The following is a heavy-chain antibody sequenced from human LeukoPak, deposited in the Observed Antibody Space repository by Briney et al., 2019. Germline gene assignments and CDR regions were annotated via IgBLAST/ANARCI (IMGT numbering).Heavy chain of an antibody. J-gene: IGHJ6*02. Sequence: ASVKVSCKASGFTFTSSAMQWVRQARGQRLEWIGWIVVGSGNTNYAQKFQERVTITRDMSTSTAYMELSSLRSGDTAVYYCAAGNYYDSSGYPYYYYYGMDVWGQGTTVTVSS. CDR3: AAGNYYDSSGYPYYYYYGMDV. CDR2: IVVGSGNT. CDR1: GFTFTSSA. V-gene: IGHV1-58*02. D-gene: IGHD3-22*01.